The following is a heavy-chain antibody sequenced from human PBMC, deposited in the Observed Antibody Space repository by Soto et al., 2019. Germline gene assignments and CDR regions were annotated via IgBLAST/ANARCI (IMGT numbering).Heavy chain of an antibody. CDR1: GYTFTNYA. CDR2: ISASTRNT. V-gene: IGHV1-18*01. CDR3: ARCYCSVGSCYACWHFDL. J-gene: IGHJ2*01. Sequence: QVQLVQSGAEVKKPGALVKVSCQASGYTFTNYAISWVRQAPGQGLEWMGWISASTRNTDQAQNFQGRVTMTIDTSTNTANMELRSLRSDDTAVYYCARCYCSVGSCYACWHFDLWGRGTLVTVSS. D-gene: IGHD2-15*01.